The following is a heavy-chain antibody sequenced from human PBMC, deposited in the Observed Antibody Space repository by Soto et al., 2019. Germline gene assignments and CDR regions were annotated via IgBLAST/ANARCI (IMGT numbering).Heavy chain of an antibody. J-gene: IGHJ5*01. D-gene: IGHD3-9*01. CDR2: ISYDGINK. CDR1: GFPFSSYR. V-gene: IGHV3-30*18. Sequence: GGSLSISCAASGFPFSSYRMHWARPAPGKGLEWVAVISYDGINKYYADSVTGRFTISRHNSKNTLYRQMNSPRAEDTAVYYCAKDGDDILTGTGYADSWGQGTRVTVSA. CDR3: AKDGDDILTGTGYADS.